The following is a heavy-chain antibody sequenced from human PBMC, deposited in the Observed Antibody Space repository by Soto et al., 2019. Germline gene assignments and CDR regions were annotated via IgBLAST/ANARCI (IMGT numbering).Heavy chain of an antibody. D-gene: IGHD4-17*01. CDR2: IYYSGST. V-gene: IGHV4-59*01. Sequence: SETLSLTCTVSGGSISSYYWSWIRQPPGKGLEWIGYIYYSGSTNYNPSLKSRVTVSVDTSKNQFSLKLSSVTAADTAVYYCARGDYGDYYAFDIWGQGTMVTVSS. CDR3: ARGDYGDYYAFDI. CDR1: GGSISSYY. J-gene: IGHJ3*02.